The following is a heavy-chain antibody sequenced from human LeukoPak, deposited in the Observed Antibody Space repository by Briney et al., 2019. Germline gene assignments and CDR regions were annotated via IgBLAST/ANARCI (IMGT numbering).Heavy chain of an antibody. V-gene: IGHV4-59*01. CDR3: ARDKYYDTSTYYPAGLDP. CDR1: GGSFSGYY. J-gene: IGHJ5*02. D-gene: IGHD3-22*01. Sequence: PSETLSLTCAVYGGSFSGYYWSWIRQPPGKGLEWIGYIYYSGSTNYNPSLKSRVTMSLDTSKNQFSLKLSSVTAADTAVYYCARDKYYDTSTYYPAGLDPWGQGTLVTVSS. CDR2: IYYSGST.